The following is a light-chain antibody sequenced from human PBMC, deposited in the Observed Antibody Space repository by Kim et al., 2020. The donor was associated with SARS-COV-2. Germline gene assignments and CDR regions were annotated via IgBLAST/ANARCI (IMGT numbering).Light chain of an antibody. Sequence: SSELTQDPAVSVALGQTVRITCQGDSLRSYYASWYQQKPGQAPVLVIYGKNNRPSGIPDRFSGSSSGKTASLTITGAQAEDEADYYCNSRDSNDKSWVFGGGTKVTV. CDR1: SLRSYY. J-gene: IGLJ3*02. V-gene: IGLV3-19*01. CDR3: NSRDSNDKSWV. CDR2: GKN.